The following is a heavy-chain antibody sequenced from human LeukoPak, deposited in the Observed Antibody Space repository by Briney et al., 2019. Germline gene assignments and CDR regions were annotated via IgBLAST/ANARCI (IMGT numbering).Heavy chain of an antibody. V-gene: IGHV3-9*01. Sequence: PGGSLRLSCAASGFTFSSYWMHWVRRAPGKGLEWVSGISWNSGSIGYADSVKGRFTISRDNAKNSLYLQMNSLRAEDTALYYCAKAFERWSPTFPFDYWGQGTLVTVSS. CDR3: AKAFERWSPTFPFDY. D-gene: IGHD4-23*01. CDR2: ISWNSGSI. CDR1: GFTFSSYW. J-gene: IGHJ4*02.